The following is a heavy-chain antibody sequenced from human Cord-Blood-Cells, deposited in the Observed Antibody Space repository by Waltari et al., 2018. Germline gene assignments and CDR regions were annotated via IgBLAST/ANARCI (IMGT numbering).Heavy chain of an antibody. Sequence: EVQLVESGGGLIQPGGSLRLSCAASGFTVSSTYKSWVRQAPGKGLEWVSVIYSGGSTYYADSVKGRFTISRDNSKNTLYLQMNSLRAEDTAVYYCASSGSYYYFDYWGQGTLVTVSS. V-gene: IGHV3-53*01. CDR1: GFTVSSTY. CDR2: IYSGGST. D-gene: IGHD1-26*01. CDR3: ASSGSYYYFDY. J-gene: IGHJ4*02.